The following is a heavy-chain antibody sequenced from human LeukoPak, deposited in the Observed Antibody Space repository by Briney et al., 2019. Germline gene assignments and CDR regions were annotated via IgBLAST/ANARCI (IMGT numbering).Heavy chain of an antibody. D-gene: IGHD3-22*01. V-gene: IGHV1-2*02. CDR2: INPNSGGT. J-gene: IGHJ1*01. CDR1: GYTFTGYY. Sequence: GASVKVSCKASGYTFTGYYMHWVRQAPGQGLEWMGWINPNSGGTNYAQKFQGRVTMTRDTSISTAYMELSRLTSDDTAVYYCARGYYDSSDFEYFHHWGQGTLVTVSS. CDR3: ARGYYDSSDFEYFHH.